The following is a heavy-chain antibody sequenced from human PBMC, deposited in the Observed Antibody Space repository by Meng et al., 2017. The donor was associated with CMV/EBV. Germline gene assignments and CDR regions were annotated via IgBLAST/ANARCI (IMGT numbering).Heavy chain of an antibody. J-gene: IGHJ4*02. CDR3: ARTGPTRFCSTTSCSFFDY. CDR2: IYYTGST. V-gene: IGHV4-39*01. CDR1: GGSISSSSYY. Sequence: SETLSLTCTVSGGSISSSSYYWGWIRQPPGKGPEWIGSIYYTGSTYYNPSLKSRVTISVDTSKDQFSLKVSSVTAADTAVYYCARTGPTRFCSTTSCSFFDYWGQGTLVTVSS. D-gene: IGHD2-2*01.